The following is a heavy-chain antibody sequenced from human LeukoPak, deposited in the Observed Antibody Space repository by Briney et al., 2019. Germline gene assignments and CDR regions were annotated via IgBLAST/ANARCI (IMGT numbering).Heavy chain of an antibody. CDR3: ARGDYYDSSGYYWSNYYYYMDV. D-gene: IGHD3-22*01. J-gene: IGHJ6*03. CDR2: IIPIFGTA. CDR1: GYTFTSYY. V-gene: IGHV1-69*05. Sequence: SVKVSCKAPGYTFTSYYMHWVRQAPGQGLEWMGRIIPIFGTANYAQKLQGRGTITTDESTSTAYMELSSLRSEDTAVYYCARGDYYDSSGYYWSNYYYYMDVWGKGTTVTVSS.